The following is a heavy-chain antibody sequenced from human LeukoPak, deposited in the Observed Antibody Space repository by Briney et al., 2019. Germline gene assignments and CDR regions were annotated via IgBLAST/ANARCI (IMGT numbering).Heavy chain of an antibody. V-gene: IGHV4-59*01. CDR2: IFDSGST. CDR3: ARGPITFIRVGHFDY. CDR1: DGSITGYY. D-gene: IGHD3-10*01. Sequence: SSETLSLTCTVSDGSITGYYWSWIRQSPGKGLEWIGYIFDSGSTNYNPSLQSRVTISVDTSKNYFSLKLRSVTAADTAVYYCARGPITFIRVGHFDYWGQGALVTVSS. J-gene: IGHJ4*02.